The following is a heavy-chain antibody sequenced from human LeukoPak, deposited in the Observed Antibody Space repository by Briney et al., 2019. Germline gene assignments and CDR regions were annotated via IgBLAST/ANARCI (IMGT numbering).Heavy chain of an antibody. D-gene: IGHD3-9*01. J-gene: IGHJ5*02. CDR2: INPSGGST. V-gene: IGHV1-46*01. CDR1: GYTFTSYY. Sequence: ASVKVSCKASGYTFTSYYMHWVRQAPGPGLEWMGIINPSGGSTSYAQKFQGRVTMTRDTSTSTVYMELSSLRSEDTAVYYCARGPPNYDILTGSWFDPWGQGTLVTVSS. CDR3: ARGPPNYDILTGSWFDP.